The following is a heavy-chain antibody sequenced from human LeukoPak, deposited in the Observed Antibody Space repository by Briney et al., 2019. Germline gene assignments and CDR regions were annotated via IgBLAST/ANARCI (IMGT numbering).Heavy chain of an antibody. D-gene: IGHD3-22*01. CDR3: ARGYDSSGSIPFDY. CDR2: MNPNSGNT. J-gene: IGHJ4*02. V-gene: IGHV1-8*01. CDR1: GYTFTSYD. Sequence: ASVKVSCKASGYTFTSYDINWVRQATGQGLEWMGWMNPNSGNTGYAQKFQGRVTMTRNTSISTAYMELSSLRSEDTAVYYCARGYDSSGSIPFDYWGQGTLVTVSS.